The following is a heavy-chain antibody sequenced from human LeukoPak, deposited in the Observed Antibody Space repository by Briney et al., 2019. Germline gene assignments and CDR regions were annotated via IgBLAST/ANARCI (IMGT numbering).Heavy chain of an antibody. D-gene: IGHD4-17*01. CDR3: ARGHSPVTTKGSYFQH. CDR2: TYYRSKWYN. V-gene: IGHV6-1*01. CDR1: GDSVSSYSAA. Sequence: SQTLSLTCAISGDSVSSYSAAWSWIRQSPSRGLEWLGRTYYRSKWYNDYAVSVKSRITINPDTSKNLFSLKLSSVTAADKAVYYCARGHSPVTTKGSYFQHWGQGTLVTVSS. J-gene: IGHJ1*01.